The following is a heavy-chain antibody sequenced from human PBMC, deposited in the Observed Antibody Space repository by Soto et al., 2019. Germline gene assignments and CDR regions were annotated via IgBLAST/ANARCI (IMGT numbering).Heavy chain of an antibody. CDR1: GFTFSSYA. CDR2: ISGSGGST. V-gene: IGHV3-23*04. J-gene: IGHJ6*02. Sequence: EVQLVESGGGLVQPGGSLRLSCAASGFTFSSYAMSWVRQAPGKGLEWVSAISGSGGSTYYADSVKGRFTISRDNSKNTLYLQMNSLRAEDTAVYYCARDPEELNYDSSGYYFYYYYYGMDVWGQGTTVTVSS. CDR3: ARDPEELNYDSSGYYFYYYYYGMDV. D-gene: IGHD3-22*01.